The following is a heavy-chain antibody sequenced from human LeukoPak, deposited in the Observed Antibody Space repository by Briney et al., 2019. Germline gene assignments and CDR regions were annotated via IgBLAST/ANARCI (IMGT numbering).Heavy chain of an antibody. D-gene: IGHD6-6*01. CDR1: GGSFSGYY. J-gene: IGHJ4*02. CDR3: ASGHWQLVLYLD. V-gene: IGHV4-34*01. CDR2: INHSGST. Sequence: SETLSLTCAVYGGSFSGYYWSWIRQPPGKGLEWIGEINHSGSTNYNPSLKSRVTISVDTSKNQFSLKLSSVTAADAAVYYCASGHWQLVLYLDWGQGTLVTVSS.